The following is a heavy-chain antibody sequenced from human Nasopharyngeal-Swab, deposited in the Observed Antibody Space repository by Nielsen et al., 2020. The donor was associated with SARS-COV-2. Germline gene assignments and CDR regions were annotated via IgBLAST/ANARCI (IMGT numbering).Heavy chain of an antibody. V-gene: IGHV3-30*03. J-gene: IGHJ6*02. D-gene: IGHD6-19*01. CDR2: ISYDGSNK. Sequence: GGSLRLSCGASGFTFSSYGMHWVRQAPGKGLEWVAVISYDGSNKNYADSVKGRFTISRDNSKNTLYLQMNSLRAEDTAVYYCARDGVRPGYSSGWKYYYYGMDVWGQGTTVTAFS. CDR1: GFTFSSYG. CDR3: ARDGVRPGYSSGWKYYYYGMDV.